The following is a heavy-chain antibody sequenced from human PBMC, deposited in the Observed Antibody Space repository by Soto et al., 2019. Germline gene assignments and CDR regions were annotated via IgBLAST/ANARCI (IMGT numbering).Heavy chain of an antibody. CDR2: ISGSSSTT. CDR3: AKADGEQWLVPHLDN. D-gene: IGHD6-19*01. J-gene: IGHJ4*02. Sequence: EVQLLEYGGGLVQRGESLRLSCVASGFTFNKYAMTWVRQAPGKGLEWVSSISGSSSTTYYADSVKGRFTISRDNSKNTLSLQMNSLRVEDTAQYYCAKADGEQWLVPHLDNWGQGTLVTVS. CDR1: GFTFNKYA. V-gene: IGHV3-23*01.